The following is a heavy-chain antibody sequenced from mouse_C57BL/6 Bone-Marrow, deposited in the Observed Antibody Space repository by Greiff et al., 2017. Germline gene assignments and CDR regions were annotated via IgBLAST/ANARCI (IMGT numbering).Heavy chain of an antibody. Sequence: EVQGVESGGGLVKPGGSLKLSCAASGFTFSSYTMSWFRQTPEKRLQWVAAISGGGGNTYYPDSVKGRFTISRDNDKNIRYLQMSSLRSEDTALYYCSRQVTTVLATKYFDVWGTGTTGTVSS. V-gene: IGHV5-9*01. D-gene: IGHD1-1*01. CDR3: SRQVTTVLATKYFDV. J-gene: IGHJ1*03. CDR2: ISGGGGNT. CDR1: GFTFSSYT.